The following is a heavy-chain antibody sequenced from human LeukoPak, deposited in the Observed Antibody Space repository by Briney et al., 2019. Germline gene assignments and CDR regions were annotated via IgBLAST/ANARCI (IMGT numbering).Heavy chain of an antibody. CDR1: GFTFSSYG. J-gene: IGHJ4*02. V-gene: IGHV3-30*18. D-gene: IGHD3-22*01. CDR3: AKSPYDSSGLYGNYFDY. Sequence: TGGSLRLSCAASGFTFSSYGMHWVRQAPGKGLEWVAVISYDGRNKYYADSVKGRFTISRDNSKNTLYLQMNSLRAEDTAVYYCAKSPYDSSGLYGNYFDYWGQGTLVTVSS. CDR2: ISYDGRNK.